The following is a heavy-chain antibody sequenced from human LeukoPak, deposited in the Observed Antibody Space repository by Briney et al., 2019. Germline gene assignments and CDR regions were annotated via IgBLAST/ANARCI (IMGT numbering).Heavy chain of an antibody. Sequence: PGGSLRLSCAASGFTFSSYGMHWVRQAPGKGLEWVAVISYDGSNKYYADSVKGRFTISRDNSKNSLYLQMNSLRAEDTALYYCAKDPSIVGALTFDYWGQGTLVTVSS. D-gene: IGHD1-26*01. V-gene: IGHV3-30*18. CDR2: ISYDGSNK. CDR3: AKDPSIVGALTFDY. J-gene: IGHJ4*02. CDR1: GFTFSSYG.